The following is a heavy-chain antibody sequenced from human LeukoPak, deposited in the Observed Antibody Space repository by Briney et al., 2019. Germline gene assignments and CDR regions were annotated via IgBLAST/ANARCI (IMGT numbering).Heavy chain of an antibody. V-gene: IGHV3-23*01. CDR1: GFTFSSYA. Sequence: GGSLGLSCAASGFTFSSYAMSWVRQAPGKGLEWVSAISGSGGSTYYADSVKGRFTISRDNSKNTLYLQMNSLRAEDTAVYYCAKDLLTMVRGVIITRGFDYWGQGTLVTVSS. CDR3: AKDLLTMVRGVIITRGFDY. J-gene: IGHJ4*02. D-gene: IGHD3-10*01. CDR2: ISGSGGST.